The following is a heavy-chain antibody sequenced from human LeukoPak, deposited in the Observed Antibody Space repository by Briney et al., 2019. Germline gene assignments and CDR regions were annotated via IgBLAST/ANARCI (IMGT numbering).Heavy chain of an antibody. V-gene: IGHV3-74*01. Sequence: GGSLRLSCAASGFTFRKYWLHWVRQAPGKGLVWVSRTNPDDGSTSYADSVKGRFTISRDNAKSTLYLQMNSLRAEDTAVYYCLTIVETDLDAFDIWGQGTKVTVSS. CDR2: TNPDDGST. CDR1: GFTFRKYW. CDR3: LTIVETDLDAFDI. D-gene: IGHD2-21*01. J-gene: IGHJ3*02.